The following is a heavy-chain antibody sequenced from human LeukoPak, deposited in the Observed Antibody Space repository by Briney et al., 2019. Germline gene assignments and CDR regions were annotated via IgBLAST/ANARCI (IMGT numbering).Heavy chain of an antibody. CDR1: GFTFSTYT. V-gene: IGHV3-23*01. CDR2: ISDNGGRT. D-gene: IGHD1-14*01. J-gene: IGHJ4*02. Sequence: GGSLRLSCAASGFTFSTYTIAWVRQAPGGGLEWVSGISDNGGRTYYADSVKGRSAISRDDSKSTLYLQMNSLRGEDTAVYYCAKDFGRNLGGPGYWGRGTLVIVSS. CDR3: AKDFGRNLGGPGY.